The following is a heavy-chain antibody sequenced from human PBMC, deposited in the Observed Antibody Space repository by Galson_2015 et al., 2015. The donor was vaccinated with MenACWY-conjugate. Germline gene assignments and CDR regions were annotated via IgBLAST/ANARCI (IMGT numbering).Heavy chain of an antibody. CDR2: ISATGGSR. D-gene: IGHD3-10*01. CDR1: GFTFNKVD. Sequence: SLRLSCAASGFTFNKVDMSWVRQTPGKGLEWVSSISATGGSRFYADSVKGRFTISRDNSKNTLDLQMVGLRVEDTAIYYCAKGPTLFRGVIIAWAFDLCGQGSLVTVSS. J-gene: IGHJ4*02. V-gene: IGHV3-23*01. CDR3: AKGPTLFRGVIIAWAFDL.